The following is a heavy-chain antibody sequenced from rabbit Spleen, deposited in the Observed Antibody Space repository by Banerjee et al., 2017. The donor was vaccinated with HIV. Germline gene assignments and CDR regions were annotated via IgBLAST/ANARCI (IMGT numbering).Heavy chain of an antibody. V-gene: IGHV1S45*01. Sequence: QEQLKESGGGLVQPGESLKLSCKASGIDFSSYAMIWVRQAPGKGLEWIACIYGGSTDNTHYASWAKGRFTISKTSSTTVTLQMTSLTAADTATYFCARGWSGYDWASNLWGQGTLVTVS. D-gene: IGHD1-1*01. CDR2: IYGGSTDNT. CDR1: GIDFSSYA. CDR3: ARGWSGYDWASNL. J-gene: IGHJ4*01.